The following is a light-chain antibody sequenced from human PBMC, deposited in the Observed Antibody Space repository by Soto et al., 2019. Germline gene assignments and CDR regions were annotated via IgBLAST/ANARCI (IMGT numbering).Light chain of an antibody. CDR1: STDVGGYNY. CDR2: EVN. CDR3: GSYTSTDTPFV. Sequence: QSVLAQPSSVSGSPGQSITISCTGTSTDVGGYNYVSWYQHHPGKGPKLIIYEVNNRPSGVSDRFSGSKSGNKASLTISNLGAEDESDYYCGSYTSTDTPFVFGTGTKVTVL. V-gene: IGLV2-14*01. J-gene: IGLJ1*01.